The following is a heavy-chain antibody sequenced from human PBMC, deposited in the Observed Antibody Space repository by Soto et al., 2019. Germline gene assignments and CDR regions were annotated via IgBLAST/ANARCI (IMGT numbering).Heavy chain of an antibody. Sequence: EVQLVESGGGLVQPGGSLRLPCAASGFTFNTSWISWGRRAAGKGLEWVAHMNQHGSETYYVDSVKGRFTISGDDAKNSLYLQMNSLGAEDPAVYYCVSWAGSSYCGQVTLVTVSS. CDR2: MNQHGSET. CDR1: GFTFNTSW. J-gene: IGHJ4*02. D-gene: IGHD3-10*01. V-gene: IGHV3-7*05. CDR3: VSWAGSSY.